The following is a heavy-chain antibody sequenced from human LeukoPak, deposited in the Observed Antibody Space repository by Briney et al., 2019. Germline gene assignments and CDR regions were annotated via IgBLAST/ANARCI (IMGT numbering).Heavy chain of an antibody. V-gene: IGHV3-74*01. Sequence: GGSLRLSCAASGFSFSSHWMHWVRQAPGKGLVWVSRINSDGSSISYADSVKGRFTISRDNAKNTLYLQMNSLRAEDTAVYYCAKDLRFLEWFDYWGQGTLVTVSS. D-gene: IGHD3-3*01. CDR2: INSDGSSI. CDR1: GFSFSSHW. CDR3: AKDLRFLEWFDY. J-gene: IGHJ4*02.